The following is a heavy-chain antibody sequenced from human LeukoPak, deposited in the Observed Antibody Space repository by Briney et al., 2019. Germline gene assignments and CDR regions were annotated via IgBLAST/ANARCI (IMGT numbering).Heavy chain of an antibody. CDR3: ARADVDIVATIELKALRDCYYYYGMDV. V-gene: IGHV4-61*02. D-gene: IGHD5-12*01. CDR2: IYNSGST. CDR1: GGSISSGSYY. Sequence: SETLSLTCTVSGGSISSGSYYWSWIRQPAGKGLEWIGRIYNSGSTNYNPSLKSRVTMSVDTSKYQFPLKLSSVTAADTAVYYCARADVDIVATIELKALRDCYYYYGMDVWGQGTTVTVSS. J-gene: IGHJ6*02.